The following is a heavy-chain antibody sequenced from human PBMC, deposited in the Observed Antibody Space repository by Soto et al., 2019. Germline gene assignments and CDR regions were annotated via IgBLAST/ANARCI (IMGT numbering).Heavy chain of an antibody. CDR1: GGSISSGGNY. J-gene: IGHJ6*02. CDR3: ARDSTVTTTLLDV. Sequence: QVQPQESGPGLVKPSQTLSLSCTVSGGSISSGGNYWSWIRQHPGKGLEWIGYIYYSGSTYYNPSLKSRVTISVDTSKNQFSLKLSSVTAADTAVYYCARDSTVTTTLLDVWGQGTTVIVSS. CDR2: IYYSGST. D-gene: IGHD4-17*01. V-gene: IGHV4-31*03.